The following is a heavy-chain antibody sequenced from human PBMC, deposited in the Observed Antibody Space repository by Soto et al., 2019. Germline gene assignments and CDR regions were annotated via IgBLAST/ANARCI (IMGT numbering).Heavy chain of an antibody. D-gene: IGHD3-22*01. J-gene: IGHJ2*01. CDR1: GFTFSSDS. CDR2: ISSSSTTI. CDR3: ARVIDTYYDLHWYFDL. V-gene: IGHV3-48*01. Sequence: GGSLRLSCAASGFTFSSDSLNWVRQAPGKGLEWVSYISSSSTTIYYADSVKGRFTISRDNAKNSLYLQMNSLRAEDTAVYYCARVIDTYYDLHWYFDLWGRGTRVTVSS.